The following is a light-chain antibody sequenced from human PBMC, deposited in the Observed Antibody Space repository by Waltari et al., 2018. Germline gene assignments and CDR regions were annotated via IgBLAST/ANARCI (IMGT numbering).Light chain of an antibody. V-gene: IGKV4-1*01. CDR2: WAT. CDR1: ESVLYSPNKKNH. CDR3: QQYYNTPLT. Sequence: DIVMTQSPESLAVSLGERATINCKASESVLYSPNKKNHLAWYQQKPGQPSKLHIYWATTRKSGVPDRFSGSGSETDFTLTVSSLQAEDVAVYYCQQYYNTPLTFGGGTKVEIK. J-gene: IGKJ4*01.